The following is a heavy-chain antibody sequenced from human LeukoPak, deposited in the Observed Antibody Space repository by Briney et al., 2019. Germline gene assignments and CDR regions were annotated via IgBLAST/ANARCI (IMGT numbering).Heavy chain of an antibody. J-gene: IGHJ5*02. Sequence: GGSLRLSCAASGFTFSDYYMSWVRQAPGKGLEWVSYISSSGSTVYYADSVKGRFTIPRDNAKNSLYLQMNSLRAEDTAVYYCARNRHYDFWSGPGFDPWGQGTLVTVSS. CDR1: GFTFSDYY. D-gene: IGHD3-3*01. CDR2: ISSSGSTV. CDR3: ARNRHYDFWSGPGFDP. V-gene: IGHV3-11*01.